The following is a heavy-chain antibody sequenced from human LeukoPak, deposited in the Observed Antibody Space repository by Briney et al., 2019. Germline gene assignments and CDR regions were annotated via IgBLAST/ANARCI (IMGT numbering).Heavy chain of an antibody. J-gene: IGHJ6*03. D-gene: IGHD2-2*01. CDR3: TEVPAANYYYYMDV. Sequence: TGGSLRLSCAASGFTFSNAWMSWVRQAPGKGLEWVGRIKSKTDGGTTDYAAPVKGRFTISRDDSKNTLYLQMNSLKTEDTAVYYCTEVPAANYYYYMDVWGKGTTVTVSS. CDR1: GFTFSNAW. V-gene: IGHV3-15*01. CDR2: IKSKTDGGTT.